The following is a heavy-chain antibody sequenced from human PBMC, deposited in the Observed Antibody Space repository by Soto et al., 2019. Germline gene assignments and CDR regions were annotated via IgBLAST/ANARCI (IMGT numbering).Heavy chain of an antibody. CDR2: INHSGST. CDR3: ASDKITCLCDY. V-gene: IGHV4-34*01. Sequence: PSETLSLTCAVYGGSFSGYYWTWIRQPPGTGLEWIGEINHSGSTNYNPSLKSRVTISVDTSKNQFSLKLTSVTAADTAAYYGASDKITCLCDYWGQGTLVTVSS. J-gene: IGHJ4*02. CDR1: GGSFSGYY. D-gene: IGHD3-10*01.